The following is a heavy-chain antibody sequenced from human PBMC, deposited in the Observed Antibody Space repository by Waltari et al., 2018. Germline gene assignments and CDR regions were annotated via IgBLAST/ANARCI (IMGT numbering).Heavy chain of an antibody. V-gene: IGHV1-2*02. J-gene: IGHJ4*02. CDR2: INCESGGT. CDR3: AKVRPSSS. CDR1: GYSFPDSH. D-gene: IGHD6-13*01. Sequence: QAQLVQSGAEVKKPGASVKVSCKASGYSFPDSHIHWVRQSPGQGLEWIGLINCESGGTNYAQKFQGRVTMTRDTSISTVYMELRSLMSDDTAVYYCAKVRPSSSWGQGILVTVSS.